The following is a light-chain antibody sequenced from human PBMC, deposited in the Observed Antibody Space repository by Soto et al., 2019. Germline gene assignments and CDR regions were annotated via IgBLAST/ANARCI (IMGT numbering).Light chain of an antibody. V-gene: IGKV3-20*01. CDR2: GAS. J-gene: IGKJ1*01. CDR1: QSVGSRY. Sequence: EIVLTKSPGTLSLSPGERATLSCRASQSVGSRYLAWYQQKPGQAPRLLIYGASSRATGIPDRFSGSGSGTDFTLTISRLEPEDFAVYFCQQYGSSTWTFGQGTKVDIK. CDR3: QQYGSSTWT.